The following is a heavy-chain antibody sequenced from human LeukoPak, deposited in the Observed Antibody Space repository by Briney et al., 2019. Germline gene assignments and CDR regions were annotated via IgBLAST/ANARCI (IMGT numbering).Heavy chain of an antibody. CDR2: ISYDGSNK. J-gene: IGHJ4*02. CDR1: GFTFGDYA. CDR3: ARDRSSSWYRVLDY. V-gene: IGHV3-30-3*01. D-gene: IGHD6-13*01. Sequence: GGSLRLSRTASGFTFGDYAMHWVRQAPGKGLEWVAVISYDGSNKYYADSVKGRFTISRDNSKNTLYLQMNSLRAEDTAVYYCARDRSSSWYRVLDYWGQGTLVTVSS.